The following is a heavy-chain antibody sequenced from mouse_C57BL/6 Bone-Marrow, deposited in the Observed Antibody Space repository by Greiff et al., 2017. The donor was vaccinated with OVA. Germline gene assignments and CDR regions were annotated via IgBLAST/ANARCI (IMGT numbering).Heavy chain of an antibody. D-gene: IGHD2-1*01. J-gene: IGHJ4*01. CDR3: AREGYGNYFFYAMDY. Sequence: QVQLQQSGAELARPGASVKLSCKASGYTFTSYGISWVKQRTGQGLEWIGEIYPRSGNTYYNEKFKGKATLTADKSSSTAYMELRSLTSEDSAVYFCAREGYGNYFFYAMDYWGQGTSVTVSS. CDR2: IYPRSGNT. V-gene: IGHV1-81*01. CDR1: GYTFTSYG.